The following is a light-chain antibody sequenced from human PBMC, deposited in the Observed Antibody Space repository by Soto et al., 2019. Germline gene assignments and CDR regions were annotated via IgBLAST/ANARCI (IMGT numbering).Light chain of an antibody. CDR1: SSDVGGYNY. J-gene: IGLJ3*02. CDR3: MSYTVSDTWV. CDR2: EVS. Sequence: QSVLTQAASVSGSPGQSIAISCTGTSSDVGGYNYVSWFQHHPGKAPKLIIYEVSNRPSGVSDRFSGSKSGNTASLTISGLQAEDEADYYCMSYTVSDTWVFGGGTKLPVL. V-gene: IGLV2-14*01.